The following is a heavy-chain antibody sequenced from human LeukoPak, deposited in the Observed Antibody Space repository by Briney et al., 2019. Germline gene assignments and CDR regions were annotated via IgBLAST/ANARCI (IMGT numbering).Heavy chain of an antibody. V-gene: IGHV1-2*02. Sequence: EASVKVSCKASGYTFTGYYMHWVRQAPGQGLEWMGWINPNSGGTNYAQKFQGRVTMTRDTSISTAYMELSRLRSDDTAVYYCARQLIAARVSDGYWGQGTLVTVSS. D-gene: IGHD6-6*01. CDR1: GYTFTGYY. CDR3: ARQLIAARVSDGY. J-gene: IGHJ4*02. CDR2: INPNSGGT.